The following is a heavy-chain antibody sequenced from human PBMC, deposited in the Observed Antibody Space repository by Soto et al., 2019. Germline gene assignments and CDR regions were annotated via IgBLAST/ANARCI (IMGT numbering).Heavy chain of an antibody. V-gene: IGHV1-69*02. CDR1: GGTFSSYT. CDR3: ARGYCSSTSCSPNAFDI. CDR2: IIPILGIA. J-gene: IGHJ3*02. D-gene: IGHD2-2*01. Sequence: QVQLVQSGAEVQKPGSSVKVSCKASGGTFSSYTISWVRQAPGQGLEWMGRIIPILGIANYAQKFQGRVTITADKSTSTAYMELSSLRSEDTAVYYCARGYCSSTSCSPNAFDIWGQGTMVTVSS.